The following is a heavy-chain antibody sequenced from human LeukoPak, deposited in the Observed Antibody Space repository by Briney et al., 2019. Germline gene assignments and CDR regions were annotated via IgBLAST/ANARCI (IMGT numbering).Heavy chain of an antibody. CDR1: GFTFSDYY. V-gene: IGHV3-11*01. Sequence: GGSLRLSCAASGFTFSDYYMSWIRQAPGKGLEWVSYISSSGSTIYYADSVKGRFTISRDNAKNSLYLQMNSLRAEDTAVYYCARDPSSSSREYYFDYWGQGTLVTVSS. CDR3: ARDPSSSSREYYFDY. CDR2: ISSSGSTI. J-gene: IGHJ4*02. D-gene: IGHD6-13*01.